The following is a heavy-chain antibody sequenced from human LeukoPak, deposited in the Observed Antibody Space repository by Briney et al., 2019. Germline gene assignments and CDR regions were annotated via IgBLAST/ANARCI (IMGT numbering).Heavy chain of an antibody. V-gene: IGHV4-39*01. CDR3: ADSSSWS. Sequence: SETLSLTCTVSGGSISSSSYYWGWIRQPPGKGLEWIGNIYYSGSTYYNPSLKSRVTISVDTSKNQFSLKLSSVTAADTAVYYCADSSSWSWDQGTLVTVSS. D-gene: IGHD6-13*01. CDR1: GGSISSSSYY. J-gene: IGHJ5*02. CDR2: IYYSGST.